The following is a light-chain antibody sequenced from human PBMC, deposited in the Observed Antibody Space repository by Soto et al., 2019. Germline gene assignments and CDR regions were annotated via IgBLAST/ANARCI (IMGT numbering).Light chain of an antibody. CDR1: QSLLHSNGYNY. Sequence: DIVMTQSPLSLPVTPGEPASISCRSSQSLLHSNGYNYLDWYLQKPGQSPQLLIYLGSNRASGGPDRVSGSGSGTEVTLKISRVEAEDVGVYYCMQALQTPLTFGGGTKVEIK. V-gene: IGKV2-28*01. CDR3: MQALQTPLT. CDR2: LGS. J-gene: IGKJ4*01.